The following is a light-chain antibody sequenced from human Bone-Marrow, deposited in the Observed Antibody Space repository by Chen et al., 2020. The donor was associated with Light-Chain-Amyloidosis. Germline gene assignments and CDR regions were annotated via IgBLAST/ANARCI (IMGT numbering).Light chain of an antibody. CDR1: DLPTKY. CDR3: QSADSSGTYEVI. CDR2: RDT. Sequence: SYELTQPPSVSVSPGQTAMITCSGDDLPTKYAYWYRQKPGQAPVLVIHRDTERPSGISERFSGSSSGTTATLTISGVQAEDEADYHCQSADSSGTYEVIFGGGTKLTVL. V-gene: IGLV3-25*03. J-gene: IGLJ2*01.